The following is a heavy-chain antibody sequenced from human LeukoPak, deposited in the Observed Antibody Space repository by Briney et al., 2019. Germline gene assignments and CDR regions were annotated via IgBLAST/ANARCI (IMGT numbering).Heavy chain of an antibody. CDR3: ARDYGGWGYFDY. V-gene: IGHV3-53*01. Sequence: GGSLRLSCAASGLTVSSNYMSWVRQAPGKGLEWVSLIYTGGGTDYADSVRGRFTLSRDDSRNTLYLQMNSLRAEDTAVYYCARDYGGWGYFDYWGQGTLVTVSS. D-gene: IGHD4-23*01. CDR1: GLTVSSNY. CDR2: IYTGGGT. J-gene: IGHJ4*02.